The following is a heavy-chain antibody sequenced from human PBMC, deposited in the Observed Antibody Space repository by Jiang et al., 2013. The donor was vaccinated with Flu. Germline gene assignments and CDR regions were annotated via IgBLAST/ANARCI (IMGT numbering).Heavy chain of an antibody. CDR2: ITNDGSGT. V-gene: IGHV3-74*01. CDR3: AKAPQFFITMIVNFDY. Sequence: QLVESGGALVQPGGSLRLSCAASGFTFSDYWMHWVRQTPGEGLVWVSHITNDGSGTNYADSVKGRFAISRDNAKNTLYLQMNSLRAEDTAVYYCAKAPQFFITMIVNFDYWGQGTLVTVSS. CDR1: GFTFSDYW. D-gene: IGHD3-22*01. J-gene: IGHJ4*02.